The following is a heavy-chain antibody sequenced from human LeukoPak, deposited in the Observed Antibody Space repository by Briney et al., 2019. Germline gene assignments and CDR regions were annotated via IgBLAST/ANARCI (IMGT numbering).Heavy chain of an antibody. Sequence: NPGGSLRLSCAASGFPFSTYSMNWVRQAPGKGLEWVSSISGSGSYIYYADSVKGRFTVSRDNRRNLLYLQMNSLRDEDSGVYYCTRGSSGWYIMSSFDYWGQGTLVTVSS. CDR2: ISGSGSYI. V-gene: IGHV3-21*01. CDR3: TRGSSGWYIMSSFDY. CDR1: GFPFSTYS. J-gene: IGHJ4*02. D-gene: IGHD6-19*01.